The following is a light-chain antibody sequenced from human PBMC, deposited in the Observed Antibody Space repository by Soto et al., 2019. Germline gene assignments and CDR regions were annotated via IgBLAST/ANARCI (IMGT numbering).Light chain of an antibody. Sequence: EIVMTQSPATLSVSPGERATLSCRASQSVSSNLAWYQHIPGQTPRLLIYDASNRATGIPARFSGSGSGTDFTLTISSLDPEDFAVYYCQQCSDWPITFGQGTRLEI. CDR3: QQCSDWPIT. J-gene: IGKJ5*01. CDR2: DAS. CDR1: QSVSSN. V-gene: IGKV3-11*01.